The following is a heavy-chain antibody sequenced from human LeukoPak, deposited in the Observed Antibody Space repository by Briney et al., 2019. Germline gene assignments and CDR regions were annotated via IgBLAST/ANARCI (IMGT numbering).Heavy chain of an antibody. D-gene: IGHD1-7*01. CDR1: GFPVSNNY. Sequence: GSLRLSCAASGFPVSNNYMSWVRQAPGKGLEWVSLIYSGGSTRYADSVKGRFTISRDNSKNTLYLQINSLRAEDTAVYYCARVYDWNYAFDSWGQGTLVTVSS. J-gene: IGHJ4*02. CDR3: ARVYDWNYAFDS. CDR2: IYSGGST. V-gene: IGHV3-66*01.